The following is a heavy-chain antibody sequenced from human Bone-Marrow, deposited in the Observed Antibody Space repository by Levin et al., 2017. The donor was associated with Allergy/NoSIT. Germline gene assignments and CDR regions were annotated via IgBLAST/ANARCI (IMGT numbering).Heavy chain of an antibody. CDR3: ARGGEYCSGGSCPNIEANYDYYMDV. Sequence: SQTLSLTCAVYGGSFSGYYWSWIRQPPGKGLEWIGEINHSGSTNYNPSLKSRVTISVDTSKNQFSLKLSSVTAADTAVYYCARGGEYCSGGSCPNIEANYDYYMDVWGKGTTVTVSS. J-gene: IGHJ6*03. CDR2: INHSGST. D-gene: IGHD2-15*01. V-gene: IGHV4-34*01. CDR1: GGSFSGYY.